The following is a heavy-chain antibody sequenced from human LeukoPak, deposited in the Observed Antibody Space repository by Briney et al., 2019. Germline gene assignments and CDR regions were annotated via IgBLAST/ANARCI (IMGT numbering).Heavy chain of an antibody. V-gene: IGHV3-13*01. CDR3: ARGRLDV. CDR2: IGTAGDT. J-gene: IGHJ6*04. CDR1: GVTFGSYD. Sequence: GGSLRLPYAASGVTFGSYDMHWVRQATGKGLEWVSAIGTAGDTYYPGSVKGRFTISRENAKNSLYLQMNSLRAGDTAVYYCARGRLDVWGKGTTVTVSS.